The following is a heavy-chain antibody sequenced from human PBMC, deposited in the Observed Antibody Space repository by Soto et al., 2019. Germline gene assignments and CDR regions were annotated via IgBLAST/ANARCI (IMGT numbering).Heavy chain of an antibody. J-gene: IGHJ4*02. Sequence: QVQLVESGGGVVQPGRSLRLSCAASGFTFSSYGMHWVRQAPGKGLEWVAVISYDGSNKYYADSVKGRFTISRDNSKNTLYLQMNSLRAEDTAVYYCAKGLGGATKYYFDYWGQGTLVTVSS. D-gene: IGHD1-26*01. V-gene: IGHV3-30*18. CDR2: ISYDGSNK. CDR1: GFTFSSYG. CDR3: AKGLGGATKYYFDY.